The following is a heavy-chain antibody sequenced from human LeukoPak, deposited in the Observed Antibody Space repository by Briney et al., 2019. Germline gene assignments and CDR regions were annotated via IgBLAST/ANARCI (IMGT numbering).Heavy chain of an antibody. J-gene: IGHJ4*02. V-gene: IGHV4-39*01. CDR2: IYYSGST. CDR3: ARRGSSGWYRSAYFDY. Sequence: PSETLSLTCTVSGGSSSSSSYYWGWIRQPPGKGLEWIGSIYYSGSTYYNPSLKSRVTISVDTSKNQFSLKLSSVTAADTAVYYCARRGSSGWYRSAYFDYWGQGTLVTVSS. D-gene: IGHD6-19*01. CDR1: GGSSSSSSYY.